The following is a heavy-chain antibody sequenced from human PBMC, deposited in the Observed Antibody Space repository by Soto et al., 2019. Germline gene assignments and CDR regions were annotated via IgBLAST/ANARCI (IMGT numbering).Heavy chain of an antibody. CDR1: GGSISSGGYY. J-gene: IGHJ5*02. Sequence: SETLSLTCTVSGGSISSGGYYWSWIRQHPGKGLEWIGYIYYSGSTYYNPSLKSRVTISVDTSKNQFSLKLCSVTAADTAVYYCARVNEGRWFDPWGQGTLVTVSS. CDR2: IYYSGST. CDR3: ARVNEGRWFDP. V-gene: IGHV4-31*03.